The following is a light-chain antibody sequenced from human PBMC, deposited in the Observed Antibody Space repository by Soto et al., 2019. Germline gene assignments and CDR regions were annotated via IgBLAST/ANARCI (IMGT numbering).Light chain of an antibody. CDR1: QSLVSSDGNTY. J-gene: IGKJ1*01. V-gene: IGKV2-30*01. CDR3: TQGTHRPKT. CDR2: KIS. Sequence: DVVLTQSPLSLPVTLGQPASISCTSSQSLVSSDGNTYLHWFQQRPGHSPRHLIYKISNRDSGVPDRFRGSGSGADFTLEISSVEADDVGLDYCTQGTHRPKTFGQGTKVEIK.